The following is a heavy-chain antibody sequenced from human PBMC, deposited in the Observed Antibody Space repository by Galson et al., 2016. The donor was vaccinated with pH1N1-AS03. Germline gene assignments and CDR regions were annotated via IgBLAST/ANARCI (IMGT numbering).Heavy chain of an antibody. J-gene: IGHJ4*02. CDR2: IYPGDSDT. V-gene: IGHV5-51*01. D-gene: IGHD5-24*01. CDR1: GYIFTSYW. CDR3: ARQVRDGYNDYFDY. Sequence: QSGAEVKKPRESLKISCKTSGYIFTSYWVAWVRHMPGKGLEWMGIIYPGDSDTRYSPSFQGQVTISVDRSINTAYLQWSSLMASDTAIYYCARQVRDGYNDYFDYWGQGILVTVSS.